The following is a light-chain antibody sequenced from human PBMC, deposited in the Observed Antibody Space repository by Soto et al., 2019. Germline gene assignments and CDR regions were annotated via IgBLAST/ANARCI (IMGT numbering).Light chain of an antibody. CDR1: SSDVGSYNL. CDR2: EGS. J-gene: IGLJ1*01. V-gene: IGLV2-23*01. Sequence: VLAQPASVSGSPGQSITISCTGTSSDVGSYNLVSWYQHHPGKAPKLIIYEGSKRPSGISNRFSGSKSGNTASLTISGLQAEDEADYYCCSYAGSSTPSYVFGSGTKVTVL. CDR3: CSYAGSSTPSYV.